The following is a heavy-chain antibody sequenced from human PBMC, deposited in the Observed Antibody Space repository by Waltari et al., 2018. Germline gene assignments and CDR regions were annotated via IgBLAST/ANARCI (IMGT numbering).Heavy chain of an antibody. J-gene: IGHJ4*02. CDR1: GFTFGDYA. V-gene: IGHV3-49*03. CDR2: IRSKAYGGTK. D-gene: IGHD3-10*01. CDR3: TRDPGDYYGSGTDY. Sequence: DVQLVESGGGLVQPGRSLRLSCTASGFTFGDYAMSWFRQAPGKGRGWVGFIRSKAYGGTKEYAAAVKGRFTISRDDSKSIAYLQMNSLKTEDTAVYYCTRDPGDYYGSGTDYWGQGTLVTVSS.